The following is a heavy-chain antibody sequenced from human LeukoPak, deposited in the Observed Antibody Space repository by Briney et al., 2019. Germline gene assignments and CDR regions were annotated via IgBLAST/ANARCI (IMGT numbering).Heavy chain of an antibody. CDR3: ASTPLGATRPFDY. Sequence: SETLSLTCTVAGGSMSRGTYYWGWIRQPPGKGLEWIGTIYYSGTTYYNPTPKSQVTISIDTSKNQFTLKLSAVTAADTAVYYCASTPLGATRPFDYWGQGTLVTVSS. V-gene: IGHV4-39*01. CDR2: IYYSGTT. D-gene: IGHD5-12*01. J-gene: IGHJ4*02. CDR1: GGSMSRGTYY.